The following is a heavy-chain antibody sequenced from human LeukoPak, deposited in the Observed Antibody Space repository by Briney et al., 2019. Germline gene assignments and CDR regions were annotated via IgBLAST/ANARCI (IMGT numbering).Heavy chain of an antibody. CDR1: GFTFSSYG. J-gene: IGHJ4*02. Sequence: PGRSLRLSCAASGFTFSSYGMHWVRQAPGKGLEWVAVISYDGSNKYYADSVKGRFTISRDNSKNTLYLQMNSLRAEDTAVYYCAGHENFDYWGQGTLVTVSS. CDR2: ISYDGSNK. CDR3: AGHENFDY. V-gene: IGHV3-30*03.